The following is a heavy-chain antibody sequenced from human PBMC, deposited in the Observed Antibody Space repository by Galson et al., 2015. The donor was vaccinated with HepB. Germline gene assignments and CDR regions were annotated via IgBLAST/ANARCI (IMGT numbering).Heavy chain of an antibody. CDR3: ARDQVRKIVATIYYYYYYGMDV. CDR1: GYTFTSYA. CDR2: INAGNGNT. J-gene: IGHJ6*02. V-gene: IGHV1-3*01. Sequence: SVKVSCKASGYTFTSYAMHWVRQAPGQRLEWMGWINAGNGNTKYSQKFQGRVTITRDTSASTAYMELSSLRSEDTALYYCARDQVRKIVATIYYYYYYGMDVWGQGTTVTVSS. D-gene: IGHD5-12*01.